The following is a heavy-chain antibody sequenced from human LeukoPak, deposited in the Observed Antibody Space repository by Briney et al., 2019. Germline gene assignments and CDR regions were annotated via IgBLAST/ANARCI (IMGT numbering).Heavy chain of an antibody. V-gene: IGHV1-2*02. D-gene: IGHD7-27*01. J-gene: IGHJ4*02. CDR1: GYTFTGYY. CDR2: INPNSGGT. Sequence: ASVKVSCKASGYTFTGYYMHWVRQAPGQGLEWMRWINPNSGGTNYAQKFQGRVTMTRDTSINTAYMELSRLISDDTAMYYCARGGKSQLGTCDFWGQGTLVTVSS. CDR3: ARGGKSQLGTCDF.